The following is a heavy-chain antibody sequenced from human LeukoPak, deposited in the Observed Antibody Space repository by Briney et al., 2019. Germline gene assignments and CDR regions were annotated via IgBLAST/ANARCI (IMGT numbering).Heavy chain of an antibody. V-gene: IGHV4-34*01. CDR1: GGSFSGYY. J-gene: IGHJ4*02. D-gene: IGHD6-19*01. Sequence: SETLSLTCAVYGGSFSGYYWSWIRQPPGKGLEWIGEINHSGSTNYNPSLKSRVTISVDTSKNQFSLKLSSVTAADTAVYYCARVRGEQWLVQNFDYWGQGTLVTVSS. CDR3: ARVRGEQWLVQNFDY. CDR2: INHSGST.